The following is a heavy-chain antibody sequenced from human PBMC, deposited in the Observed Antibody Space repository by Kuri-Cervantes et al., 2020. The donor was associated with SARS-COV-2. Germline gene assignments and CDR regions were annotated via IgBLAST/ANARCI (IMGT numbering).Heavy chain of an antibody. CDR1: SGSFSDYY. Sequence: SETLSLTCAGYSGSFSDYYWSWIRQTPEMGLEWIGEINHSGSTNYNPSLKSRVTISVDTSKNQFSLKLSSVTAADTAVYYCARQGMVRGVVRLYEGYMDVWGKGTTVTVSS. J-gene: IGHJ6*03. CDR3: ARQGMVRGVVRLYEGYMDV. D-gene: IGHD3-10*01. V-gene: IGHV4-34*01. CDR2: INHSGST.